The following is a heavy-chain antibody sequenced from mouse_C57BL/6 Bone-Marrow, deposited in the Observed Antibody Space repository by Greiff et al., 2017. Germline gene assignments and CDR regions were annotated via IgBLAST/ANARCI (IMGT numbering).Heavy chain of an antibody. V-gene: IGHV7-3*01. CDR1: GFTFTDYY. J-gene: IGHJ3*01. CDR3: ARSSGYIFAY. Sequence: EVKVVESGGGLVQPGGSLSLSCAASGFTFTDYYMSWVRQPPGKALEWLGFIRNKANGYTTEYSASVKGRFTISRDNSQSILYLQMNALRAEDSATYYCARSSGYIFAYWGQGTLVTVSA. CDR2: IRNKANGYTT. D-gene: IGHD3-2*02.